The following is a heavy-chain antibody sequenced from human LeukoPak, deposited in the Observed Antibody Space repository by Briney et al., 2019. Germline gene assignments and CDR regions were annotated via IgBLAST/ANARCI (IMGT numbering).Heavy chain of an antibody. CDR3: ARSGAPYYYYYYGMDV. D-gene: IGHD5-12*01. CDR1: GYTFTSYG. CDR2: ISAYNGNT. Sequence: ASVEVSCKASGYTFTSYGISWVRQAPGQGLEWMGWISAYNGNTNYAQKLQGRVTMTTDTSTSTAYMELRSLRSDDTAVYYCARSGAPYYYYYYGMDVWGQGTTVTVSS. J-gene: IGHJ6*02. V-gene: IGHV1-18*01.